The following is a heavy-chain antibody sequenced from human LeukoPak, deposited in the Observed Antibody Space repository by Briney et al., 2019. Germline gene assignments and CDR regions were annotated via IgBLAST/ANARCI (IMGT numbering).Heavy chain of an antibody. CDR1: GGSISSYY. J-gene: IGHJ4*02. CDR2: IYYSGST. Sequence: SETPSLTCTVSGGSISSYYWSWIRQPPGKGLEWIGYIYYSGSTNYNPSLKSRVTISVDTSKNQFSLKLSSVTAADTAVYYCARVFDSSGPIFDYWGQGTLVTVSS. CDR3: ARVFDSSGPIFDY. D-gene: IGHD3-22*01. V-gene: IGHV4-59*01.